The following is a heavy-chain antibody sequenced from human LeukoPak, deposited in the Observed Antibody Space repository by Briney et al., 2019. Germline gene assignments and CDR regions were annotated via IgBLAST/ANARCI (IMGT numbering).Heavy chain of an antibody. CDR1: GGSISSSSYY. V-gene: IGHV4-39*07. CDR3: ARSTKNRAAPYYYYYYMDV. CDR2: IYYSGST. D-gene: IGHD2-8*01. J-gene: IGHJ6*03. Sequence: SETLSLTGTVSGGSISSSSYYWGWIRQPPGKGLEWIGSIYYSGSTYYNPSLKSRVTISVDTSKNQFSLKLSSVTAADTAVYYCARSTKNRAAPYYYYYYMDVWGKGTTVTIFS.